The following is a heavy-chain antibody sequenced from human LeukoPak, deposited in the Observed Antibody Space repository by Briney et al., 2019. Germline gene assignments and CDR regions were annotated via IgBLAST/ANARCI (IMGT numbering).Heavy chain of an antibody. J-gene: IGHJ3*02. V-gene: IGHV3-33*06. D-gene: IGHD1-26*01. CDR1: GFTFSSYG. Sequence: GGSLRLSCAASGFTFSSYGMHWVRQAPGKGLEWVAVIWYDGSNKYYADSVKGRFTISRDNSKNTLYLQMNSLRAEDTAVYYCAKGERAAHDAFDIWGQGTMVTVSS. CDR2: IWYDGSNK. CDR3: AKGERAAHDAFDI.